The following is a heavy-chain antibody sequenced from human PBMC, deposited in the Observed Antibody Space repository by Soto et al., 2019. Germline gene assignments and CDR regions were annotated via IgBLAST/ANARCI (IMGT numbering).Heavy chain of an antibody. CDR3: ARVSNGYHGMDV. V-gene: IGHV3-30*03. CDR2: ITYDGSNK. D-gene: IGHD4-17*01. Sequence: LRLSCAASGFTFSSYGMHWVRQAPGKGLEWVAVITYDGSNKYYADSVKGRFTISRDNSKNTLYLQMNSLRAEETAVYYCARVSNGYHGMDVWGQGTTVTVSS. J-gene: IGHJ6*02. CDR1: GFTFSSYG.